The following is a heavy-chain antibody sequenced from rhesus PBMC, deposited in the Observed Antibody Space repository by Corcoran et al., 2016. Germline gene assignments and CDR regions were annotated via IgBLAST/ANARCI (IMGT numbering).Heavy chain of an antibody. Sequence: EVQLVESGGGLVQPGGSLRLSCAASGFTFSSYGMHWVRQAPGKGLEWVAVIWYAGSKKHEADSVKYRYTISRSKSKNMLYRQMNKLKLEDTAVYYCSRDGILGLFTGYGFDSWGQGVVVTVSS. CDR1: GFTFSSYG. V-gene: IGHV3-54*02. CDR3: SRDGILGLFTGYGFDS. CDR2: IWYAGSKK. D-gene: IGHD3-3*01. J-gene: IGHJ6*01.